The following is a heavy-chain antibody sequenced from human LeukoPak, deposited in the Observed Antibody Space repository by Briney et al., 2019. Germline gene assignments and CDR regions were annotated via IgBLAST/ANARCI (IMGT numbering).Heavy chain of an antibody. Sequence: ASVKVSCKASGYTFTGYYMHWVRQAPGQGLEWMGWISAYNGNTNYAQKLQGRVTMTTDTSTSTAYMELRSLRSDDTAVYYCAREGYCSGGSCSNFDYWGQGTLVTVSS. CDR2: ISAYNGNT. CDR1: GYTFTGYY. D-gene: IGHD2-15*01. J-gene: IGHJ4*02. V-gene: IGHV1-18*04. CDR3: AREGYCSGGSCSNFDY.